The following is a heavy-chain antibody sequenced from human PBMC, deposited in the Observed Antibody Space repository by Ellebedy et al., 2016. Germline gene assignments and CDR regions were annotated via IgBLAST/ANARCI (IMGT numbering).Heavy chain of an antibody. CDR1: GGSINSGAYY. Sequence: SETLSLXXSVSGGSINSGAYYWSWIRQPAGKGPEWIGRISTSGSTIYNPSLKSRVTMSVDSSTNHFSLELTSVTVADTAVYYCATLTIPGGSDYWGQGILVTVSS. V-gene: IGHV4-61*02. CDR2: ISTSGST. D-gene: IGHD3-16*01. J-gene: IGHJ4*02. CDR3: ATLTIPGGSDY.